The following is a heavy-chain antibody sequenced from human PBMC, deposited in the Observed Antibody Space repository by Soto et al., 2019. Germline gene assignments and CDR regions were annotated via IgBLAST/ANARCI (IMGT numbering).Heavy chain of an antibody. D-gene: IGHD3-22*01. CDR1: VFTFSSYG. J-gene: IGHJ4*02. CDR3: ARDCYYDSSGYCFDY. Sequence: PGGSLRLSCAASVFTFSSYGMHWVRQAPGKGLEWVAVIWYDGSNKYYADSVKGRFTISRDNSKNTLYLQMNSLRAEDTAVYYCARDCYYDSSGYCFDYWGQGTLVTVSS. V-gene: IGHV3-33*01. CDR2: IWYDGSNK.